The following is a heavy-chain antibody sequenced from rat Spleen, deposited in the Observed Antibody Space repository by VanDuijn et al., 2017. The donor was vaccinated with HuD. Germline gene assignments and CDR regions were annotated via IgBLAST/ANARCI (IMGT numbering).Heavy chain of an antibody. CDR1: GFTFNNYW. CDR3: TRVPYYYDGTYYPDYYVMDA. D-gene: IGHD1-12*02. J-gene: IGHJ4*01. V-gene: IGHV5-31*01. Sequence: EVQLVESGGGLVQPGRSLKLSCVASGFTFNNYWMTWIRQAPGKGLEWVASITNTGGSTYYPDSVKGRFTISRDNAKSTLYLQMNSLRSEDTATYYCTRVPYYYDGTYYPDYYVMDAWGQGASVTVSS. CDR2: ITNTGGST.